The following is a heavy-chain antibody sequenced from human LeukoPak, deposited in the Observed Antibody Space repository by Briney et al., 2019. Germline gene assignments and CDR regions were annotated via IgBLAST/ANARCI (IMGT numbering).Heavy chain of an antibody. CDR3: AGYYSSIYGMDV. Sequence: SETLSRTCTVSGGSISSSSYYWGWIRQPPGKGLEWIGSIYYSGSTYYNPSLKSRVTISVDTSKNQISLKLSSVTAADTAVYFCAGYYSSIYGMDVWGQGTSVTVSS. J-gene: IGHJ6*02. CDR1: GGSISSSSYY. V-gene: IGHV4-39*01. D-gene: IGHD3-3*01. CDR2: IYYSGST.